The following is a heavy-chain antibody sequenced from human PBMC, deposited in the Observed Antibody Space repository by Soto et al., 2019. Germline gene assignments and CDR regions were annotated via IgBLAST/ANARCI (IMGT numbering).Heavy chain of an antibody. CDR2: IIPIFGTA. CDR1: GGTFSSYA. CDR3: ARDRRDGYNFPPWFDP. D-gene: IGHD5-12*01. V-gene: IGHV1-69*06. J-gene: IGHJ5*02. Sequence: SVKVSCKASGGTFSSYAISWVRQAPGQGLEWMGGIIPIFGTANYAQKFQGRVTITADKSTSTAYMELSSLRSEDTAVYYCARDRRDGYNFPPWFDPWGQGTLVTAPQ.